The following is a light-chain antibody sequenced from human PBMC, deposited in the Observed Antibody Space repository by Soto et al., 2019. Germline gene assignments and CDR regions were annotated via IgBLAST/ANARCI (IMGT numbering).Light chain of an antibody. J-gene: IGKJ1*01. CDR2: KAS. CDR1: QSISGW. CDR3: QQYSSYWT. Sequence: DIQMTQSPSTLSASVGDRVTITCRASQSISGWLAWYQQKPGKAPKLLIFKASSLKSGVPSRFSGSGSGTEFTLTISSLQPDDFATYYCQQYSSYWTFGQGTKVEVK. V-gene: IGKV1-5*03.